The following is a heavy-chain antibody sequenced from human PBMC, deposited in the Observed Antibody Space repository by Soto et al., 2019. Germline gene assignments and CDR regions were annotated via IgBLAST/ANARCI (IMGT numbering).Heavy chain of an antibody. CDR2: IGGGADVI. J-gene: IGHJ4*02. Sequence: GGSLRLSCAASGFTFSNYAMNWVRQAAGKGLEWVSTIGGGADVIYYADSVKGRFTISRDNSKNTLYLHMNSLRAEDTAVYFCARHRAPGAARNFDYWGQGTLVTVSS. V-gene: IGHV3-23*01. D-gene: IGHD6-13*01. CDR1: GFTFSNYA. CDR3: ARHRAPGAARNFDY.